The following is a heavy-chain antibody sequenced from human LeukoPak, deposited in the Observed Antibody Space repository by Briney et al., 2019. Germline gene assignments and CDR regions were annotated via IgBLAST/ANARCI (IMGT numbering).Heavy chain of an antibody. D-gene: IGHD2-2*02. CDR2: MNPNSGNT. Sequence: ASVKVCCKASGYTFTSYDINWVRQATGQGLEWMGWMNPNSGNTGYAQKFQGRVTMTRNTSISTAYMELSSLRSEDTAVYYCARASTPLYCSSTSCYTTGGYDMDVRGQGTTVTVSS. V-gene: IGHV1-8*01. CDR3: ARASTPLYCSSTSCYTTGGYDMDV. CDR1: GYTFTSYD. J-gene: IGHJ6*02.